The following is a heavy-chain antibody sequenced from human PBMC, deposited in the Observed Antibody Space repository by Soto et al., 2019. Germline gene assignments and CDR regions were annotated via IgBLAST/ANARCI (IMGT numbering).Heavy chain of an antibody. V-gene: IGHV4-30-4*01. CDR3: ARERMDTIIN. D-gene: IGHD5-18*01. J-gene: IGHJ4*02. Sequence: SETLSLTCTVSGGSISSGDCSWSWIRQPPGKGLEWIGYIYSSGSTYYNPSLNSRVTISVDTSKTQFSLKLSSVTAADTAVYYCARERMDTIINWGQGSLVT. CDR2: IYSSGST. CDR1: GGSISSGDCS.